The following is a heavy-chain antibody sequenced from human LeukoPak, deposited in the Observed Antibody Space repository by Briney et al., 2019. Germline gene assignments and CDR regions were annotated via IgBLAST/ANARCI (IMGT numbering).Heavy chain of an antibody. CDR3: ARLRYNDFWSGAWKFYYSMDV. CDR1: GFTFSDYY. Sequence: GGSLRLSCAASGFTFSDYYMSWIRQAPGGGLEWISYISSSGGTIYYTDSLKGRFTISRDNAKNSLYLQMNSLRAEDTAVYFCARLRYNDFWSGAWKFYYSMDVWGKGTTVTVSS. CDR2: ISSSGGTI. D-gene: IGHD3-3*01. V-gene: IGHV3-11*04. J-gene: IGHJ6*03.